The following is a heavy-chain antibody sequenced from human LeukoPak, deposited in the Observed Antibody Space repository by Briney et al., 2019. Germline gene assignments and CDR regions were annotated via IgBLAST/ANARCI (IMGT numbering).Heavy chain of an antibody. Sequence: GGSLRLSCAASGFTFSSYAMTWVRQAPGKGLEWVSAISGSGSSAYYADSVKGRFTISRDNSQNTLYLQMSSLRAEDTAVYYCANLRSPFDYWGQGTLVTVSS. J-gene: IGHJ4*02. CDR1: GFTFSSYA. CDR3: ANLRSPFDY. D-gene: IGHD6-6*01. CDR2: ISGSGSSA. V-gene: IGHV3-23*01.